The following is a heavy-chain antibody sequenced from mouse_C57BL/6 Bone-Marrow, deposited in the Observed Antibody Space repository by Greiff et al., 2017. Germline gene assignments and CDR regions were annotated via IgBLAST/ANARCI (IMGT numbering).Heavy chain of an antibody. CDR1: GFNIKNTY. CDR3: ASYRFGWLQWYFDV. J-gene: IGHJ1*03. V-gene: IGHV14-3*01. D-gene: IGHD2-3*01. Sequence: EVKLVESVAELVRPGASVKLSCTASGFNIKNTYMHWVKQRPEQGLEWIGRIDPANGNTKYAPTFQGKATITADTSSYTAYLQLSSLTSEDTDIYYCASYRFGWLQWYFDVWGTGTTVTVSS. CDR2: IDPANGNT.